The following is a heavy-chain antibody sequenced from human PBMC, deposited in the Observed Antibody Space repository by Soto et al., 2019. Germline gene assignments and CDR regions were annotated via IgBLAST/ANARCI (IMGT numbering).Heavy chain of an antibody. V-gene: IGHV4-34*01. D-gene: IGHD3-10*01. J-gene: IGHJ6*02. CDR3: ARVSTYYYGSGSYYNPYYYSGMDV. CDR1: GGSFSGYY. Sequence: TSETLSLTCAVYGGSFSGYYWSWIRQPPGKGLEWIGEINHSGSTNYNPSLKSRVTISVDTSKNQFSLKLSSVTAADTAVYYCARVSTYYYGSGSYYNPYYYSGMDVWGQGTTVTVSS. CDR2: INHSGST.